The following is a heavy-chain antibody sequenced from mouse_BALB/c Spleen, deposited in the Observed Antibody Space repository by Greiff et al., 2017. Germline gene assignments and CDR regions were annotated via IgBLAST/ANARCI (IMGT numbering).Heavy chain of an antibody. J-gene: IGHJ3*01. CDR1: GYSITSGYY. Sequence: VQLQQSGPGLVKPSQSLSLTCSVTGYSITSGYYWNWIRQFPGNKLEWMGYISYDGSNNYNPSLTNRISITRDTSKNQFFLKLNSVTTEDTATYYCAREGTYYRYEAYWGQGTLVTVSA. D-gene: IGHD2-14*01. V-gene: IGHV3-6*02. CDR3: AREGTYYRYEAY. CDR2: ISYDGSN.